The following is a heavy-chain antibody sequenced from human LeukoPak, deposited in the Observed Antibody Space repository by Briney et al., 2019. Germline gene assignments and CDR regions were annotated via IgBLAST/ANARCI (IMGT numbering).Heavy chain of an antibody. CDR3: ARWAMESSGDYYYYYYYMDV. V-gene: IGHV1-18*01. Sequence: ASVKVSCKASGYTFTSYGISWVRQAPGQGLEWMGWISAYNGNTNYAQKLQGRVTMTTDTSTSTAYMELRSLRSDVTAVYYCARWAMESSGDYYYYYYYMDVWGKGTTVTVSS. J-gene: IGHJ6*03. CDR1: GYTFTSYG. D-gene: IGHD3-10*01. CDR2: ISAYNGNT.